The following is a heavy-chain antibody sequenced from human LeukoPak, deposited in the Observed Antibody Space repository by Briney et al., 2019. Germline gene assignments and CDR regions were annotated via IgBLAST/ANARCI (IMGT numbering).Heavy chain of an antibody. J-gene: IGHJ4*02. V-gene: IGHV3-21*01. CDR2: ISSSSSYI. Sequence: GGSLRLSCAASGFTFSSYSMNWVRQAPGKGLEWVSSISSSSSYIYYADSVKGRFTISRDNAKNSLYLQMNSLRAEDTAVYYCVRDRSGYDSEFDYWGQGTLVTVSS. D-gene: IGHD5-12*01. CDR3: VRDRSGYDSEFDY. CDR1: GFTFSSYS.